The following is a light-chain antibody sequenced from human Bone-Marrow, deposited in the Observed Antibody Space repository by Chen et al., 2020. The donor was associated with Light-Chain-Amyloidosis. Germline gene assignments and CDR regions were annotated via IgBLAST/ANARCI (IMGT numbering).Light chain of an antibody. CDR3: QSADSSGTYEVI. J-gene: IGLJ2*01. CDR2: RDT. CDR1: DLPTKY. V-gene: IGLV3-25*03. Sequence: SYELPQPPSVSVSPGQTARITCSGDDLPTKYAYWYQQKPGQAPVLGRHRDTERPSGISERFSGSSSGTTATLTISGVQAEDEADYHCQSADSSGTYEVIFGGGTKLTVL.